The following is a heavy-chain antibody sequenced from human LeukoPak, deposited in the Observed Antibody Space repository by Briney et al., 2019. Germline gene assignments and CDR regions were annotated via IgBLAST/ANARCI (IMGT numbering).Heavy chain of an antibody. CDR2: IYSGGST. D-gene: IGHD4-17*01. V-gene: IGHV3-53*04. J-gene: IGHJ4*02. CDR3: ATIGGDYVSFDN. CDR1: EFTVSSNY. Sequence: GGSLRLSCAASEFTVSSNYMSWVRQAPGKGLEWVSVIYSGGSTYYADPVKGRFTISRHNSKNTLYLQMNSLRGEDTAVYYCATIGGDYVSFDNWGQGTLVTVTS.